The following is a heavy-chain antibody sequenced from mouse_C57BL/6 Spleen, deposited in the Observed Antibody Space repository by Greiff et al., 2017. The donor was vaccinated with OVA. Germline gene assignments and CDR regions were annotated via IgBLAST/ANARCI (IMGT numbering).Heavy chain of an antibody. J-gene: IGHJ2*01. V-gene: IGHV1-55*01. CDR3: ARDYGSLYYFDY. D-gene: IGHD1-1*01. Sequence: QVQLKQPGAELVKPGASVKMSCKASGYTFTSYWITWVKQRPGQGLEWIGDIYPGSGSTNYNEKFKSKATLTVDTSSSTAYMQLSSLTSEDSAVYYCARDYGSLYYFDYWGQGTTLTVSS. CDR1: GYTFTSYW. CDR2: IYPGSGST.